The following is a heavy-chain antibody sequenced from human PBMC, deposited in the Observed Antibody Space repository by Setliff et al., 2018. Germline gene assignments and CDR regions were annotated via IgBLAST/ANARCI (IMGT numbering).Heavy chain of an antibody. CDR3: ARERDYDGLNYYGMDV. J-gene: IGHJ6*01. V-gene: IGHV1-18*01. Sequence: ASVKVSCKTSGYTFSNYGVSWVRQAPGQGLEWMGWISGYDGSTKYAQNLHGRVTMTTDTSTTTAYMELRSLRSDDTAVYYCARERDYDGLNYYGMDVWGQGTTVTVSS. D-gene: IGHD3-22*01. CDR1: GYTFSNYG. CDR2: ISGYDGST.